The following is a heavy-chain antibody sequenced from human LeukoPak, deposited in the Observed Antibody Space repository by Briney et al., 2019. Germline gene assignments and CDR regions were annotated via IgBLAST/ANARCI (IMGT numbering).Heavy chain of an antibody. CDR1: GFTFSSYW. CDR2: IKQDGSEK. J-gene: IGHJ4*02. D-gene: IGHD2-2*01. Sequence: GGSLRLSCAASGFTFSSYWMSWVRQAPGKGLEWVANIKQDGSEKYYVDSVKGRFTISRDNAKNSLYLQMNSLRAEDTAVYYCVCKPAGPGLDYWGQGTLVTVSS. CDR3: VCKPAGPGLDY. V-gene: IGHV3-7*01.